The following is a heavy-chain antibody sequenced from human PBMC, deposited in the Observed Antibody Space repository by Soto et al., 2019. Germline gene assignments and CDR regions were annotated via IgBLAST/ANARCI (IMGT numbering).Heavy chain of an antibody. CDR1: GGTFSSYA. J-gene: IGHJ6*02. V-gene: IGHV1-69*01. CDR3: ARDGVATTYYYYYGMDV. Sequence: QVQLVQSGAEVKKPGSSVKVSCKASGGTFSSYAISWVRQAPGQGLEWMGGIIPIFGTANYAQKFQGRVTITADESTITAYMELSSLNFEDTAVYYCARDGVATTYYYYYGMDVWGQGTTVTVSS. D-gene: IGHD5-12*01. CDR2: IIPIFGTA.